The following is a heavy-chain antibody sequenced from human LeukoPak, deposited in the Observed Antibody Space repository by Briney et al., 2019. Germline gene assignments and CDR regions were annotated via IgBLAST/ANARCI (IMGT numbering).Heavy chain of an antibody. CDR1: GGSISSSNW. D-gene: IGHD6-13*01. J-gene: IGHJ3*02. V-gene: IGHV4-4*02. CDR2: IYHSGST. CDR3: ARSHIAAAGSPYAFDI. Sequence: PSGTLSLTCAVPGGSISSSNWWSWVRQPPGKGLEWMGEIYHSGSTNYNPSLKSRVTISVDKSKNQFSLKLSSVTAADTAVYYCARSHIAAAGSPYAFDIWGQGTMVTVSS.